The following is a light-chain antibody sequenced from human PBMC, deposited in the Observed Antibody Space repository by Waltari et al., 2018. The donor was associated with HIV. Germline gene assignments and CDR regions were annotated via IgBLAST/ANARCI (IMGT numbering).Light chain of an antibody. CDR1: SSDIGSYS. CDR2: DTC. CDR3: ATWDNSLSIGV. Sequence: QSVLTQPPSVSAAPGQKVTISCSGSSSDIGSYSVSWYQQFPGTAPRGLIFDTCNHPSGSPDRFSASKSGTSSNLDITGLHTWDEADYYCATWDNSLSIGVFGGGTKLTVL. V-gene: IGLV1-51*01. J-gene: IGLJ3*02.